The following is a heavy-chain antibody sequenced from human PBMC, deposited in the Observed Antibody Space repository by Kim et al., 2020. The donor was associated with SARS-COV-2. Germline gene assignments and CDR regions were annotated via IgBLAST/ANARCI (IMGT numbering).Heavy chain of an antibody. CDR1: GGSISSYY. CDR3: ARGFKGLLWFGELSPARPDYYYYGMDV. CDR2: IYYSGST. D-gene: IGHD3-10*01. V-gene: IGHV4-59*13. J-gene: IGHJ6*02. Sequence: SETLSLTCTVSGGSISSYYWSWIRQPPGKGLEWIGYIYYSGSTNYNPSLKSRVTISVDTSKNQFSLKLSSVTAADTAVYYCARGFKGLLWFGELSPARPDYYYYGMDVWGQGTTVTVSS.